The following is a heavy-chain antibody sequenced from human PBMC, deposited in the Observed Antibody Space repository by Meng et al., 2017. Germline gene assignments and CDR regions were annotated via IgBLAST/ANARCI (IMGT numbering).Heavy chain of an antibody. V-gene: IGHV3-33*01. J-gene: IGHJ4*02. D-gene: IGHD6-19*01. CDR3: ARVVYSSGWSFDY. CDR1: GFTLSSYG. Sequence: VEFGGGVVQPGRSLRLSCAASGFTLSSYGMHWVRQAPGKGMEWVAVIWYDGSNKYYADSVKGRFTISRDNSKNTLYLQMNSLRAEDTAVYYCARVVYSSGWSFDYWGQGTLVTVSS. CDR2: IWYDGSNK.